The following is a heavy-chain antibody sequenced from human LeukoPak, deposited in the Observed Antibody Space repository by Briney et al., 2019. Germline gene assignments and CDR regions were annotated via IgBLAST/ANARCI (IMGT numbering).Heavy chain of an antibody. V-gene: IGHV1-8*01. J-gene: IGHJ5*02. D-gene: IGHD4-23*01. Sequence: ASVKVSCKASGYTFTSYDLNCVRQATGQGLEWIGWMNPNSGNTGYAQKFQGRVTLTRSTSISTAYMELRSLTSEDTAVYYCARDYGGNSGWFDPWDQGTLVTVSS. CDR2: MNPNSGNT. CDR3: ARDYGGNSGWFDP. CDR1: GYTFTSYD.